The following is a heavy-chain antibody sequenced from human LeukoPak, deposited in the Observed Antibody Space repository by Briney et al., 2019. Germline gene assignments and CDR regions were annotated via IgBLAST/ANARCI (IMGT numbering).Heavy chain of an antibody. D-gene: IGHD5-24*01. V-gene: IGHV3-30*03. CDR1: GFIFSTYG. J-gene: IGHJ4*02. CDR3: ARDWGYNPEGLDY. Sequence: GRSLRLSCAASGFIFSTYGMHWVRQAPGKGLEWVAVISFDGSVKCYIDSVKGRFTISRDNSKNTLYLQMNSLRAEDTAVYYCARDWGYNPEGLDYWGQGTLVTVSS. CDR2: ISFDGSVK.